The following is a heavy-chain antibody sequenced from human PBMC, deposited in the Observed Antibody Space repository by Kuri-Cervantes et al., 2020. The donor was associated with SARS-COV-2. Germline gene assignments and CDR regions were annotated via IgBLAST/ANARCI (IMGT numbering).Heavy chain of an antibody. CDR2: ISAYNGNT. J-gene: IGHJ4*02. Sequence: ASVKVSCKASGYTFTSYGISWVRQAPGQGLEWMGWISAYNGNTNYAQELQGRVTMTTDTSTSTAYMELRSLRSDDTAVYYCARDPNYDSSGYYGLTFDYWGQGTLVTVSS. D-gene: IGHD3-22*01. CDR1: GYTFTSYG. V-gene: IGHV1-18*01. CDR3: ARDPNYDSSGYYGLTFDY.